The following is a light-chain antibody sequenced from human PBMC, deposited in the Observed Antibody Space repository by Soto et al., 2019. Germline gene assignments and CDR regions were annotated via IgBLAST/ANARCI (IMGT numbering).Light chain of an antibody. CDR3: SSSTTSTTLV. V-gene: IGLV2-14*03. CDR2: DVS. CDR1: SSDVGAYNS. J-gene: IGLJ1*01. Sequence: QSALTQPASVSGSPGQSITLSCTGTSSDVGAYNSVSWYQQHPGKAPKLIIYDVSTRPSGVSHRFSGSKSGNTASLTISGLHAEDEAEYYCSSSTTSTTLVFGTGTKVTVL.